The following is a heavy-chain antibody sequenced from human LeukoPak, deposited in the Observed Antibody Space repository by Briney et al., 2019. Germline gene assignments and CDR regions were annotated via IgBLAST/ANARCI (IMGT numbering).Heavy chain of an antibody. CDR3: ARYRSVVVVYFDN. V-gene: IGHV4-59*08. J-gene: IGHJ4*02. CDR1: GGPISSYY. Sequence: SETLSLTCTVSGGPISSYYWSWIRQPPGKGLEWIGYIYYSGSTNYNPSLKSRVTISLDTSKNRFSLKLSSVTAADTAVYYCARYRSVVVVYFDNWGQGTLVTVSS. D-gene: IGHD2-15*01. CDR2: IYYSGST.